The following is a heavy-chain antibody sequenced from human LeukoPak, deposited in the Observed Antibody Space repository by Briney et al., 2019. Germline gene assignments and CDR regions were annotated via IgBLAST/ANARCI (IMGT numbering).Heavy chain of an antibody. Sequence: SVKVSCKASGGTFSSYAISWVRQAPGQGLEWMGGIIPIFGTANYAQKFQGRVTITADESTSTAYMELSSLRSEDTAVYCRARDPRNGGGQYWGQGTLVTVSS. CDR3: ARDPRNGGGQY. V-gene: IGHV1-69*13. CDR1: GGTFSSYA. CDR2: IIPIFGTA. J-gene: IGHJ4*02. D-gene: IGHD1-1*01.